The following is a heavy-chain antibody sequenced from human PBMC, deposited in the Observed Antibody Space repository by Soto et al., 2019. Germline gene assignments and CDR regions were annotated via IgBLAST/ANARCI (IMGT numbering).Heavy chain of an antibody. CDR1: GFTFSSYE. V-gene: IGHV3-48*03. CDR3: ARALITMIVDY. CDR2: ISSSGSTI. J-gene: IGHJ4*02. Sequence: PGGSLRLSCAASGFTFSSYEMNWVRQAPGKGLEWVSYISSSGSTIYYADSVKGRFTISRDNAKNSLYLQMNSLRAEDTAVYYCARALITMIVDYWGQGTLVTVSS. D-gene: IGHD3-22*01.